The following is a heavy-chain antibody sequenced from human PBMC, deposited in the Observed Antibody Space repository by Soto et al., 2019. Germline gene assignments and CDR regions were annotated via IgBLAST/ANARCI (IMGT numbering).Heavy chain of an antibody. J-gene: IGHJ4*02. D-gene: IGHD6-19*01. V-gene: IGHV3-23*01. CDR1: GFTFSSYA. Sequence: PGASLKISCAASGFTFSSYAISSVRQAPGKGLEWVSAISGSGGSTYYADSVKGRFTISRDNSKNTLYLQMNSLRAEDTAVYYCAKAGQWLVHDYWGQGTLVTVSS. CDR3: AKAGQWLVHDY. CDR2: ISGSGGST.